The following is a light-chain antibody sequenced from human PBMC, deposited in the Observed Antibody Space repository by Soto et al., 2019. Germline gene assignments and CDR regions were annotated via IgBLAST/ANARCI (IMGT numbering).Light chain of an antibody. V-gene: IGKV1-39*01. Sequence: DIQMTQSPSSLSASVGDRVTITCRASQSISSYLNWYQQKPGKAPKLLIYAASSLQSGVPSRFSGSGSATDFTLTISRLQPEDFATYYCQQSYSTPPTFGGGTKVEIK. CDR2: AAS. CDR3: QQSYSTPPT. CDR1: QSISSY. J-gene: IGKJ4*01.